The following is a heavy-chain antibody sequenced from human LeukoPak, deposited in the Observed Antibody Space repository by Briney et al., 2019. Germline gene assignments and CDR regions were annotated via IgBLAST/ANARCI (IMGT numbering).Heavy chain of an antibody. J-gene: IGHJ5*02. Sequence: SETLSLTCTVSGGSISSSSYYWGWIRQPPGKGLEWIGSIYYSGSTYYNPSLKSRVTISVDTSKNQFSLKLSSVTAADTAVYYCARVACSGGSCYSWDWFDPWGQGTLVTVSS. CDR2: IYYSGST. D-gene: IGHD2-15*01. CDR3: ARVACSGGSCYSWDWFDP. CDR1: GGSISSSSYY. V-gene: IGHV4-39*07.